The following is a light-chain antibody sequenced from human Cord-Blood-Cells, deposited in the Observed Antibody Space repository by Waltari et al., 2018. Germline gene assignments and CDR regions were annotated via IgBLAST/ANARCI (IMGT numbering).Light chain of an antibody. CDR3: QQYYSYPGT. J-gene: IGKJ1*01. CDR2: AAS. CDR1: QGISSY. V-gene: IGKV1-8*01. Sequence: AIRMTQPPSSFSASTGDRVTITCRASQGISSYLAWYQQKQGKAPKLLIYAASTLQSGVPSRFSGSGSGTDVTLTISCLQSEDFATYYCQQYYSYPGTFGQGTKVEIK.